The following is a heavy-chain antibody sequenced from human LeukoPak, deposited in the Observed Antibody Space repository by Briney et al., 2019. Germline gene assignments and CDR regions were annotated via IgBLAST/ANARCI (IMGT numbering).Heavy chain of an antibody. CDR2: VSGGGGST. Sequence: GGSLRLSCAASVFTFSSYAMSWVRQAPGKGLEWVSTVSGGGGSTYYADSVKGRFTISRDNSNNTLSLQMNSLRVEDTAVYYCAKGGSTVTTEDVVDYWGQGTLVTVSS. CDR3: AKGGSTVTTEDVVDY. J-gene: IGHJ4*02. V-gene: IGHV3-23*01. D-gene: IGHD4-17*01. CDR1: VFTFSSYA.